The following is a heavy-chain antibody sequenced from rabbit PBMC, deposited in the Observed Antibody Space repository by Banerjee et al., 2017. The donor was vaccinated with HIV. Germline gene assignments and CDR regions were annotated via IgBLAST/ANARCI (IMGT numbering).Heavy chain of an antibody. J-gene: IGHJ4*01. CDR3: TRDGSGWGANFNL. D-gene: IGHD4-1*01. V-gene: IGHV1S45*01. CDR1: GFSFSNGYV. Sequence: QEQLEESGGDLVKPEGSLTLTCTASGFSFSNGYVMCWVRQTPGKGLEWIACINTSSGNAVYANWAKGRFTISKTSSTTVTLQMTSLTAADTATYFCTRDGSGWGANFNLWGQGTLVTVS. CDR2: INTSSGNA.